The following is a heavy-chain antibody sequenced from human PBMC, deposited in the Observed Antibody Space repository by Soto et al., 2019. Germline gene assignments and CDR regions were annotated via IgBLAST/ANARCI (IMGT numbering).Heavy chain of an antibody. D-gene: IGHD3-22*01. CDR3: ARAETYYYDSSGYYYQMDY. V-gene: IGHV1-69*01. CDR1: GGTFSSYA. J-gene: IGHJ4*02. CDR2: IITIFGTA. Sequence: VQLVQSGAEVKKPGSSVKVSCKASGGTFSSYAISWVRQAPGQGLEWMGGIITIFGTANYAQKFQGRVTITADESTSTAYMELSSLRSEDTAVYYCARAETYYYDSSGYYYQMDYWGQGTLVTVSS.